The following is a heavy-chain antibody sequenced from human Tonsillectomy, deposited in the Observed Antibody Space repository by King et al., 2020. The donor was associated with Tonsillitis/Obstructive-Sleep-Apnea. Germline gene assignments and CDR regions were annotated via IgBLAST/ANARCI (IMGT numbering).Heavy chain of an antibody. CDR1: GDSISSSNW. CDR3: ARPVGPTTGSSYYMDV. Sequence: HVQLQESGPGLVKPSGTLSLTCAVSGDSISSSNWWSWVRQPPGKGLEWIGEIHHSGSTNYTPSLKSRVTISVDKSKNQFSLTLSSVTAADTAVYYCARPVGPTTGSSYYMDVWGKGTTVTVSS. J-gene: IGHJ6*03. D-gene: IGHD1-26*01. CDR2: IHHSGST. V-gene: IGHV4-4*02.